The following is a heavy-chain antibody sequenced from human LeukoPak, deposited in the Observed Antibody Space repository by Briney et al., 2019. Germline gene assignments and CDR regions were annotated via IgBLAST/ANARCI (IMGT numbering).Heavy chain of an antibody. J-gene: IGHJ2*01. V-gene: IGHV4-31*03. CDR3: ARYANTAMVTRSYWYFDL. D-gene: IGHD5-18*01. CDR1: GGSISSGGYY. CDR2: IYYSGST. Sequence: PSQTLSLTCTVSGGSISSGGYYWSWIRQHPGKGLEWIGYIYYSGSTYYNPSLKSRVTISVDTSKTQFSLKLSSVTAADTAVYYCARYANTAMVTRSYWYFDLWGRGTLVTVSS.